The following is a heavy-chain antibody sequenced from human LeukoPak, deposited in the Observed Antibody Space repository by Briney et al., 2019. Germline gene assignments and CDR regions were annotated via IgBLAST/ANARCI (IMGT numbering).Heavy chain of an antibody. CDR1: GGSISSGDYY. CDR2: IYYSGST. V-gene: IGHV4-61*08. CDR3: ARDGRIRGYCSSSCHSVDAFDI. D-gene: IGHD2-2*01. Sequence: SESLSLTCTVSGGSISSGDYYWSWIRQPPGKGLVWIGYIYYSGSTNYNPSLKSRVTISVDTSKIQFSLELSSVTAADTAVYYCARDGRIRGYCSSSCHSVDAFDIWGQGTMVTVSS. J-gene: IGHJ3*02.